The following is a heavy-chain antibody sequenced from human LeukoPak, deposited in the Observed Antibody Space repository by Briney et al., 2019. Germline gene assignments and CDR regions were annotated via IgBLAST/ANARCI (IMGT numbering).Heavy chain of an antibody. Sequence: SETPSLTCTVSGGSISSYYWSWIRQPPGKGLEWIGYIYYSGSTNYNPSLKSRVTISVDTSKHQFSLKLSSVTAAETAVYYCARDFGSGSYLDYWGQGTLVTVSS. V-gene: IGHV4-59*01. J-gene: IGHJ4*02. CDR1: GGSISSYY. CDR2: IYYSGST. D-gene: IGHD3-10*01. CDR3: ARDFGSGSYLDY.